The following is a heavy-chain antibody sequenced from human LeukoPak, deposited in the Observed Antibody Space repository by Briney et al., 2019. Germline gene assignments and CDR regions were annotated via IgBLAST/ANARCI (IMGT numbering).Heavy chain of an antibody. CDR3: AKGYNDWWELSYFDY. CDR1: GFTFSSYG. V-gene: IGHV3-30*18. J-gene: IGHJ4*02. D-gene: IGHD1-26*01. CDR2: ISYDGSNK. Sequence: GGSLRLSCAASGFTFSSYGMHWVRQAPGKGLEWVAVISYDGSNKYYADSVKGRFTISRDNSKNTLYLQMNSLRAEDTAVYYCAKGYNDWWELSYFDYWGQGTLVTVSS.